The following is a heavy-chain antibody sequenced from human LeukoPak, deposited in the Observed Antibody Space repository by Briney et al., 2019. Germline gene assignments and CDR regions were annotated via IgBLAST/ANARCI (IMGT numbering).Heavy chain of an antibody. J-gene: IGHJ4*02. D-gene: IGHD3-3*01. V-gene: IGHV7-4-1*02. CDR2: IITNTGNP. CDR1: GGTFSSYA. CDR3: AREIGTYYDFWSGYYNTRTFDY. Sequence: ASVKVSCKASGGTFSSYAISWVRQAPGQGLEWMGGIITNTGNPTYAQGFTGRFVFSLDTSVSTAYLQISSLKAEDTAVYYCAREIGTYYDFWSGYYNTRTFDYWGQGTLVTVSS.